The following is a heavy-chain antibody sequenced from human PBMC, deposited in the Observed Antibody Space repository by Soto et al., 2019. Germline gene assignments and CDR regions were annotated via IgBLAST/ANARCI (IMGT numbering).Heavy chain of an antibody. D-gene: IGHD3-10*01. CDR1: GFSVSRNY. Sequence: QLVETGGGLIQPGTSLTLSCAASGFSVSRNYMTWVRQAPGKGLEWVSFVYSGGATFYADSVKARFILSRDDSQNTMYLQMINLRAEDTAVYYCARVPGRLWGRGTLVTVAS. CDR3: ARVPGRL. V-gene: IGHV3-53*02. J-gene: IGHJ4*02. CDR2: VYSGGAT.